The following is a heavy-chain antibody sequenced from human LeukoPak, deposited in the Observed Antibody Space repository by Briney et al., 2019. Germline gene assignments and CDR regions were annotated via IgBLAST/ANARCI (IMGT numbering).Heavy chain of an antibody. CDR2: IYYSGST. CDR3: ARRRYYGSVDY. D-gene: IGHD3-10*01. CDR1: GGSISSSSYY. V-gene: IGHV4-39*01. J-gene: IGHJ4*02. Sequence: SETQSLTCTVSGGSISSSSYYWGWIRQPPGKGLEWIGSIYYSGSTYYNPSLKSRVTISVDTSKNQFSLKLSSVTAADTAVYYCARRRYYGSVDYWGQGTLVTVSS.